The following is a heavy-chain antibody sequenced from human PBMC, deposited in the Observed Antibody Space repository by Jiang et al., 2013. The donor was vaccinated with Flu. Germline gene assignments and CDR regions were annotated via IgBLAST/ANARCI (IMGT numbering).Heavy chain of an antibody. V-gene: IGHV3-33*01. CDR2: IWYDGSNK. D-gene: IGHD3-22*01. J-gene: IGHJ4*02. CDR3: ARGFSEDYYDSSGYDGY. CDR1: GFTFSSYG. Sequence: VQLLESGGGVVQPGRSLRLSCAASGFTFSSYGMHWVRQAPGKGLEWVAVIWYDGSNKYYADSVKGRFTISRDNSKNTLYLQMNSLRAEDTAVYYCARGFSEDYYDSSGYDGYWGQGTLVTVSS.